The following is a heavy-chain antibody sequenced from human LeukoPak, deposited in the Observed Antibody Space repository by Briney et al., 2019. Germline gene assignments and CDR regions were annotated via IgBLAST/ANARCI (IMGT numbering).Heavy chain of an antibody. V-gene: IGHV1-69*13. CDR2: IIPIFGTA. Sequence: SVKVSCKASGGTFSSYAISWVRQAPGQGLEWMGVIIPIFGTANYAQKFQGRVTITADESTSTAYMELSSLRSEDTAVYYCARGDCSSTSCYVVEASMDVWGQGTTVTVSS. CDR3: ARGDCSSTSCYVVEASMDV. D-gene: IGHD2-2*01. J-gene: IGHJ6*02. CDR1: GGTFSSYA.